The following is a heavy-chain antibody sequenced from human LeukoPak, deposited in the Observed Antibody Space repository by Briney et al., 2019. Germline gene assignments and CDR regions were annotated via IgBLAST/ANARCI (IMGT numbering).Heavy chain of an antibody. CDR2: IYPGDSDT. Sequence: GESLQISCKGSGYSFTSYWIGWVRQMPGKGLEWMGIIYPGDSDTRYSPSFQGQVTISADKSISTSYLQWSSLKASDTAMYYCAKLPGGSFSPKSDAFDIWGQGTMVTVSS. V-gene: IGHV5-51*01. D-gene: IGHD3-16*01. J-gene: IGHJ3*02. CDR1: GYSFTSYW. CDR3: AKLPGGSFSPKSDAFDI.